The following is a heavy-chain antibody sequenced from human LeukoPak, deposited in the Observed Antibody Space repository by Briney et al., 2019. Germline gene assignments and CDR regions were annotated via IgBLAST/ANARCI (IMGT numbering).Heavy chain of an antibody. J-gene: IGHJ4*02. CDR3: AREADYGDYHFDY. CDR2: ISGSGVST. D-gene: IGHD4-17*01. V-gene: IGHV3-23*01. Sequence: GGSLRLSCAASGFTFSSYAMSWVRQAPGKGLEWVSGISGSGVSTHYADSVKGRFTISRDNSKNTLYLQMNSLRAEDTAVHYCAREADYGDYHFDYWGQGTLVTVSS. CDR1: GFTFSSYA.